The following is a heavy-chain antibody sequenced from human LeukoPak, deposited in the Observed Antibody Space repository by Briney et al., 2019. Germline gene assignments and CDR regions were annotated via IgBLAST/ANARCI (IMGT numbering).Heavy chain of an antibody. CDR3: AREYSSSRYFDY. D-gene: IGHD6-6*01. CDR1: GFTFSSYW. J-gene: IGHJ4*02. V-gene: IGHV3-74*01. CDR2: INSDGSST. Sequence: GGSLRLSCAASGFTFSSYWMHWVRQAPGKGLVWVSRINSDGSSTTYADSVKGRFTVSRDNAKNTLYLQMNSLRAEDTAVYYCAREYSSSRYFDYWGQGTLVTVSS.